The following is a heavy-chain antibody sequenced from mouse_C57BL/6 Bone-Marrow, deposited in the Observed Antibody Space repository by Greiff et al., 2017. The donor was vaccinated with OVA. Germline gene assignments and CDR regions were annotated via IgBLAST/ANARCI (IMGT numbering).Heavy chain of an antibody. CDR1: GYTFTDYN. Sequence: VHVKQSGPELVKPGASVKIPCKASGYTFTDYNMDWVKQSHGKSLEWIGDINPNNGGTIYNQKFKGKATLTVDKSSSTAYMELRSLTSEDTAVYYCARGGDYDGYWYFDVWGTGTTVTVSS. CDR3: ARGGDYDGYWYFDV. J-gene: IGHJ1*03. CDR2: INPNNGGT. D-gene: IGHD2-4*01. V-gene: IGHV1-18*01.